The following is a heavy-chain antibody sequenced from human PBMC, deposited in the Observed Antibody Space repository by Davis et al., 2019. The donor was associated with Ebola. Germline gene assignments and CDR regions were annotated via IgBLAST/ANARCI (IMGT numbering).Heavy chain of an antibody. CDR3: AREVGVDGMDV. J-gene: IGHJ6*02. V-gene: IGHV3-30*03. Sequence: GESLKISCAASGFTFSSYGMHWVRQAPGKGLEWVAAISYDGSNKYYADSVKGRFTISRDNSKNTLYLQMNSLRAEDTAVYYCAREVGVDGMDVWGQGTTVTVSS. D-gene: IGHD1-26*01. CDR1: GFTFSSYG. CDR2: ISYDGSNK.